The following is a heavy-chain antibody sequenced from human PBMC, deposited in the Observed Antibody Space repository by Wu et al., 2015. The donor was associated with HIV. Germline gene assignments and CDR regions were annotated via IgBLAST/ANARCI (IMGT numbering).Heavy chain of an antibody. CDR1: GYIFTGYN. Sequence: QLVQSGAEVKKTGASMKVSCKASGYIFTGYNMHWVRQAPGQGLEWMGWIDPNRGGTSYAQKFQGRVTMTRDTSISTAYMELSMLTSDDTAVYYCASGFRDKWYFDLWGRGTLVTVSS. J-gene: IGHJ2*01. D-gene: IGHD3-10*01. CDR3: ASGFRDKWYFDL. CDR2: IDPNRGGT. V-gene: IGHV1-2*02.